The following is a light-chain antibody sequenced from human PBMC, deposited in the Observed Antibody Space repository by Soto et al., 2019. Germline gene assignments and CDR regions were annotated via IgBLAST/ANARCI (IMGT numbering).Light chain of an antibody. Sequence: RASQSVSSSYLAWYQQKPGQAPRLLIYGASSRATGIPDRFIFCEPGTAFALSIRLLESVGTAFYYCEDYRSSPWTLAHGTKVDIK. V-gene: IGKV3-20*01. CDR3: EDYRSSPWT. CDR2: GAS. J-gene: IGKJ1*01. CDR1: QSVSSSY.